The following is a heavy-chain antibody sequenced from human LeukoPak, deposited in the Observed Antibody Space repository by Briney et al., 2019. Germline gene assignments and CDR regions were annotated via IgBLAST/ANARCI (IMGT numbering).Heavy chain of an antibody. Sequence: SETLSLTCTVSSGSISSYYWSWIRQPPGKGLEWIGYIYYSGSTNYNPSLKSRVTISVDTSKNQFSLKLSSVTAADTAVYYCARDRLFGGMDVWGQGTTVTVSS. CDR3: ARDRLFGGMDV. D-gene: IGHD2-21*01. J-gene: IGHJ6*02. CDR1: SGSISSYY. V-gene: IGHV4-59*01. CDR2: IYYSGST.